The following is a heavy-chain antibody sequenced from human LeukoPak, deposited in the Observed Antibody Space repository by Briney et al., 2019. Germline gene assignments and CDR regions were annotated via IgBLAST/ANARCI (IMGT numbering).Heavy chain of an antibody. D-gene: IGHD6-13*01. J-gene: IGHJ6*02. Sequence: ASVKVSCKASGATFSSYAISWVRQVPGQGLEWMGGIIPIFGTANYAQKFQGRVTITADESTSTAYMELSSLRSEDAAVYYCAIRYIAAAGTENYGMDVWGQGTTVTVSS. CDR3: AIRYIAAAGTENYGMDV. V-gene: IGHV1-69*13. CDR1: GATFSSYA. CDR2: IIPIFGTA.